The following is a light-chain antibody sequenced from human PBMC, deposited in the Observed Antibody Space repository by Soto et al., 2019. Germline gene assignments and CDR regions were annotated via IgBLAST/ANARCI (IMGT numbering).Light chain of an antibody. J-gene: IGKJ3*01. CDR1: QSVSSSY. CDR3: QQYGSSLFT. Sequence: EIVLTQSPGTLSLSPGERATLSCRASQSVSSSYLACYQQKPGQAPRLLIYGASSRATGIPDRFSGSGSGTDFTLTISRXEAEDFAVYYCQQYGSSLFTFGPGTNVDIK. V-gene: IGKV3-20*01. CDR2: GAS.